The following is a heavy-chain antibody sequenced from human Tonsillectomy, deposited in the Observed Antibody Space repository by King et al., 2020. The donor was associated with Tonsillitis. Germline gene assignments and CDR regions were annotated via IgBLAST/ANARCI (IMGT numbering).Heavy chain of an antibody. CDR2: INPNSGGT. D-gene: IGHD5-12*01. V-gene: IGHV1-2*02. Sequence: QLVQSGAEVKKPGASVKVSCKASGYTFTGYYMHWVRQVPGQGLEWMGWINPNSGGTNYAQKFQGRVPMTRDTSITAAYMERGRLRSDDTAVYYCATEPSDMVARGVAASYYYYGMDVWGQGTTVTVSS. J-gene: IGHJ6*02. CDR1: GYTFTGYY. CDR3: ATEPSDMVARGVAASYYYYGMDV.